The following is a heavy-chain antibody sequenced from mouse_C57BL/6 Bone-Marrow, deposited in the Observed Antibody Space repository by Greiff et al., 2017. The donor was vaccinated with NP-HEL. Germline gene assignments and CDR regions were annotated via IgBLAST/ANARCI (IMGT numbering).Heavy chain of an antibody. Sequence: EVMLVESGEGLVKPGGSLKLSCAASGFTFSSYAMSWVRQTPEKRLEWVAYISSGGDYIYYADTVKGRITISRDNAWNTLYLQMSSLKSDDTAMYYCTRDDYSFAYRGKGTLVTVSA. D-gene: IGHD2-4*01. CDR3: TRDDYSFAY. J-gene: IGHJ3*01. CDR2: ISSGGDYI. CDR1: GFTFSSYA. V-gene: IGHV5-9-1*02.